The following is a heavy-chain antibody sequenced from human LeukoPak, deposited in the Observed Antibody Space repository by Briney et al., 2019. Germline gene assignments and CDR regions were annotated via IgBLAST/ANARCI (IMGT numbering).Heavy chain of an antibody. CDR3: ARGGWLGKPQRVDY. Sequence: GGSLRLSCAASGFIFSGYGMHWVRQAPGKGLEWVVMVWYDGSNKYYADSVKGRFTISRDNSKNTLYLQMNSLRAEDTAVYYCARGGWLGKPQRVDYWGQGTLVTVSS. CDR2: VWYDGSNK. J-gene: IGHJ4*02. CDR1: GFIFSGYG. V-gene: IGHV3-33*01. D-gene: IGHD6-19*01.